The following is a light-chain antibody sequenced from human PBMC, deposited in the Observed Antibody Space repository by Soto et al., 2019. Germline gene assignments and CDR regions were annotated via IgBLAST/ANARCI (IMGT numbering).Light chain of an antibody. V-gene: IGLV1-40*01. J-gene: IGLJ3*02. CDR3: QSYDSSLSGYV. CDR2: ANT. Sequence: QSVLTQPPSVSGAPGQRVIISCTGSSSNIGANYDVYWFQQLPGTAPRLLTNANTNRPSGVPDRFSGSKSGTSASLAITGLQAEDEADYYCQSYDSSLSGYVFGGGTKVTVL. CDR1: SSNIGANYD.